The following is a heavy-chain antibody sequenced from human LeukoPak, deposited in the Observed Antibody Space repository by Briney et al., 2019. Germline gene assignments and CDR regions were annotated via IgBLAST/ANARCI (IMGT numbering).Heavy chain of an antibody. D-gene: IGHD3-10*01. J-gene: IGHJ5*02. V-gene: IGHV4-34*01. CDR2: INHSGST. Sequence: SETLSLTCAVYGGSFSGYYCSWIRQPPGKGLEWIGEINHSGSTNYNPSLKSRVTISVDTSKNQFSLKLSSVTAADTAVYYCARGLNGSVNNPFDPWGQRTLVTVSS. CDR1: GGSFSGYY. CDR3: ARGLNGSVNNPFDP.